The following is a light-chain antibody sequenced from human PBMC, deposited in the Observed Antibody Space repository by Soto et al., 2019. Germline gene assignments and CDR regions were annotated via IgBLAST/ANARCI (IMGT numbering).Light chain of an antibody. V-gene: IGLV1-40*01. CDR2: GNS. CDR3: QSYDSSLSAPYV. J-gene: IGLJ1*01. CDR1: SSNIGAGYD. Sequence: QSVLTQPPSVSGAPGQRVTISCTGSSSNIGAGYDVHWYQQHPGTAPKLLIYGNSNRPSGVPDRFSGSKSGTSASLAITGLQLEDEADYYCQSYDSSLSAPYVFGTGTKVTVL.